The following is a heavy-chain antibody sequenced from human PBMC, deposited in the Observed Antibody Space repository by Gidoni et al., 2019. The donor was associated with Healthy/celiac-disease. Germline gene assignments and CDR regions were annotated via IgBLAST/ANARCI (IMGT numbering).Heavy chain of an antibody. J-gene: IGHJ4*02. V-gene: IGHV3-64D*06. Sequence: EVQLVESGGGLVQPGGSLRLSCSASGFTFSSYAMHWVRQAPGKGLEYVSAISSNGGSTYYADTVKGRFTISRDNSKNTLYLQMSSLRAEDTAVYYCVKVEGSIAARLDYWGQGTLVTVSS. CDR2: ISSNGGST. CDR1: GFTFSSYA. D-gene: IGHD6-6*01. CDR3: VKVEGSIAARLDY.